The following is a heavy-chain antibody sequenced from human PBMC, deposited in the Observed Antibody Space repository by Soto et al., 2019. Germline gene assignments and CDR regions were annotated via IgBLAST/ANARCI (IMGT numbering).Heavy chain of an antibody. CDR2: TFYSGRT. V-gene: IGHV4-59*13. CDR1: AGAISSFY. D-gene: IGHD3-22*01. Sequence: SEAFSLSGTVSAGAISSFYCTWIRQPPGRGLEWIVVTFYSGRTAYSPYIKSRVTISVDTSMTQFSLKLTSVTTADSAVYYCATRDSSGYYPLPFYIWGQGTLVNVS. J-gene: IGHJ3*02. CDR3: ATRDSSGYYPLPFYI.